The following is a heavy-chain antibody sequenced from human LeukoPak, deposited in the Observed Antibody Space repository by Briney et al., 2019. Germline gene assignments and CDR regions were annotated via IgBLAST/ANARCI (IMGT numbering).Heavy chain of an antibody. V-gene: IGHV3-23*01. J-gene: IGHJ4*02. D-gene: IGHD1-26*01. Sequence: PGGSLRLSCAASGFRFNNFAMTWVRLTPGKGLEWVSSISGSGGSTYYAESVKGRFNISRDNSKNTLYLQVNSLRADDTAVYYCAKQMRVGATSSFDYWGQGTLVNVSS. CDR1: GFRFNNFA. CDR2: ISGSGGST. CDR3: AKQMRVGATSSFDY.